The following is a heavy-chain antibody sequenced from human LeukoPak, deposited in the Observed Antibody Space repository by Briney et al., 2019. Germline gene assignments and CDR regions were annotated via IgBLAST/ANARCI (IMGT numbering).Heavy chain of an antibody. Sequence: PGESLKISCKGSGYSFTSYWIGWVRQMPGKGLEWMGIIYPGDSDTRYSPSFQGQVTISADKSISTAYLQWSSLKASDTAMYYCASLVPHYDFSFQHWGQGTLVTVSS. D-gene: IGHD3-3*01. CDR3: ASLVPHYDFSFQH. J-gene: IGHJ1*01. V-gene: IGHV5-51*01. CDR1: GYSFTSYW. CDR2: IYPGDSDT.